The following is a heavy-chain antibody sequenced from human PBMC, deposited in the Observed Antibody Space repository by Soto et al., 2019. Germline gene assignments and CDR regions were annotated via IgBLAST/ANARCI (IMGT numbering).Heavy chain of an antibody. D-gene: IGHD3-10*01. CDR3: AKDIGSYYGSGSYSKPWYYYYYGMDV. V-gene: IGHV3-9*01. CDR1: GFTVDDYA. J-gene: IGHJ6*02. CDR2: ISWNSGSI. Sequence: RLSCAASGFTVDDYAMHWVRQAPGKGLEWVSGISWNSGSIGYADAVKGRFTISRDKAKNSLYLQMNSLRAEVTALYYCAKDIGSYYGSGSYSKPWYYYYYGMDVWGQVTTVTVSS.